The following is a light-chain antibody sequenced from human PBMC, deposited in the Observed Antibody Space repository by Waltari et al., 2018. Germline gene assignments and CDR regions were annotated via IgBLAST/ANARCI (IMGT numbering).Light chain of an antibody. J-gene: IGKJ3*01. CDR3: QKYNGAPFT. CDR2: AAS. CDR1: QDISTY. Sequence: DVQMTQSPSSLSASVGDGVTITCRASQDISTYLAWYQQKPGQAPKVIIYAASTLQSGVPSRVSGSRSGTDFTLTITSLQPEDVATYYCQKYNGAPFTLGPGTKVDI. V-gene: IGKV1-27*01.